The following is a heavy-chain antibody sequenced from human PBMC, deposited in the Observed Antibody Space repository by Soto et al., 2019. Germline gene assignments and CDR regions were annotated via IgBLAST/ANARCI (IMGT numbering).Heavy chain of an antibody. D-gene: IGHD1-7*01. Sequence: GESLKISCKGSGYSFTSYWISWVRQMPGKGPEWIGRIDPSDSYTNYSPSFQGHVTISADKSISTTYLQWSSLKASDTAMYYCASRGITGTLQGYYYYGMDVWGQGTTVTVSS. V-gene: IGHV5-10-1*01. CDR2: IDPSDSYT. CDR1: GYSFTSYW. J-gene: IGHJ6*02. CDR3: ASRGITGTLQGYYYYGMDV.